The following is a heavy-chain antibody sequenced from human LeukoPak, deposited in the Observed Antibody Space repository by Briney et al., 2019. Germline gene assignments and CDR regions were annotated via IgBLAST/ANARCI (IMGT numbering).Heavy chain of an antibody. V-gene: IGHV3-48*03. Sequence: GGSLRLSCAASGFTFRSYEMNWVRQAPGKGLEWVSYISGSGDTIYYADSVKGRFTISRDNAKNSLYLQMNSLRAEDTAVYYCARDQDYPKAFDIWGQGTMVTVSS. CDR1: GFTFRSYE. J-gene: IGHJ3*02. CDR2: ISGSGDTI. CDR3: ARDQDYPKAFDI. D-gene: IGHD4-11*01.